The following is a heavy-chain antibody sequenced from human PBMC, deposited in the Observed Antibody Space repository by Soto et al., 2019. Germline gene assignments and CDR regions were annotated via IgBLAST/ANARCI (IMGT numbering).Heavy chain of an antibody. J-gene: IGHJ5*02. V-gene: IGHV3-33*01. Sequence: QVQVVESGGGVVQPGRSLRLSCAASGFTFSSYGFHWVRQVPGKGLEWVAVIWYDGSKKYYADSVKGRFTISRDNSKNTLYLQMISLRVEDTAMYYCVRDEGVVGPEFDLWGQGTPVTVSS. CDR1: GFTFSSYG. CDR3: VRDEGVVGPEFDL. CDR2: IWYDGSKK. D-gene: IGHD2-15*01.